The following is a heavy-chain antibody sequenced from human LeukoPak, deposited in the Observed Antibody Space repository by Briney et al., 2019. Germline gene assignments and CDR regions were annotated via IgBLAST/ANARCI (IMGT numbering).Heavy chain of an antibody. V-gene: IGHV4-59*01. CDR2: IYYSGST. CDR3: GRLLGTAMIDY. CDR1: GDSISSYY. J-gene: IGHJ4*02. D-gene: IGHD5-18*01. Sequence: SETLSLTCTVSGDSISSYYCSWIRQPPGKGLEWIGYIYYSGSTSYNPSLKSRVTISVDTSKNQFSLKLSSVTAADTAVYYCGRLLGTAMIDYWGQGTLVTVSS.